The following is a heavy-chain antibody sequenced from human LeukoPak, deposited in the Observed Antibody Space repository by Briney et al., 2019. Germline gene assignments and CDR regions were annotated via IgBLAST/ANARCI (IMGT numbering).Heavy chain of an antibody. J-gene: IGHJ5*02. CDR2: IYYSGST. V-gene: IGHV4-38-2*02. D-gene: IGHD4-17*01. Sequence: SETLSLTCTVSDFSISSGYYWGWIRQPPGKGLEWIGRIYYSGSTYYNPSLKSRVTISVDTSKNQFSLKLSSVTAADTAVYYCARQEDYGDPRNWFDPWGQGTLVTVSS. CDR1: DFSISSGYY. CDR3: ARQEDYGDPRNWFDP.